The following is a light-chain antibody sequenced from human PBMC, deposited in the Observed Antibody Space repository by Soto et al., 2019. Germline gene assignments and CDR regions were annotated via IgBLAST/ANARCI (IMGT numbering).Light chain of an antibody. CDR3: SSFTSINTWV. CDR2: EVS. V-gene: IGLV2-14*01. J-gene: IGLJ3*02. CDR1: SSDVGGYNY. Sequence: QSALTQPASVSGSPGHSITISCTGTSSDVGGYNYVYWYQQHPGKAPKLMSYEVSNRPSGVSNRFSGSKSGNTASLTISGLQAEDEADYYCSSFTSINTWVFGGGTKLTVL.